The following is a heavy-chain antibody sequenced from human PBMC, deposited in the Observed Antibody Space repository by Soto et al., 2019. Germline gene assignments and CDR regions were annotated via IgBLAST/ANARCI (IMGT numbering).Heavy chain of an antibody. J-gene: IGHJ3*02. D-gene: IGHD4-17*01. Sequence: QVQLQESGPGLVKPSQTLSLTCTVSGGSISSGGYYWSWIRQHPGKGLEWIGYIYYSGSTYYNPSLKSXXTXSEXTSKNQFSLKLSSVTAADTAVYYCARDTDGGAFDIWGQGTMVTVSS. CDR3: ARDTDGGAFDI. CDR2: IYYSGST. V-gene: IGHV4-31*03. CDR1: GGSISSGGYY.